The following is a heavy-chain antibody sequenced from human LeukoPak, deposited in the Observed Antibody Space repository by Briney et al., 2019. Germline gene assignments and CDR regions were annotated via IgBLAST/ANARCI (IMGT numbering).Heavy chain of an antibody. CDR1: GGSISSSSYY. CDR2: INHSGST. Sequence: SETLSLTCTVSGGSISSSSYYWGWIRQPPGKGLEWIGEINHSGSTNYNPSLKSRVTISVDTSKNQFSLKLSSVTAADTAVYYCARGRGFDLWGRGTLVTVSS. J-gene: IGHJ2*01. V-gene: IGHV4-39*07. D-gene: IGHD3-10*01. CDR3: ARGRGFDL.